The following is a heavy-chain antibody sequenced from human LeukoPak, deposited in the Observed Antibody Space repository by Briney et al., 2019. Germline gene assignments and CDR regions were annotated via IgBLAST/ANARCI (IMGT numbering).Heavy chain of an antibody. Sequence: GGSQRLSCAASGFTFSSYAMSWVRQAPGKGLEWVSAISGSGDNTYYADSVKGRFTISRDNSKNTLYLQMNSLRAEDTAVYYCAAQWLILGAFDIWGQGTMVTVSS. CDR3: AAQWLILGAFDI. CDR2: ISGSGDNT. V-gene: IGHV3-23*01. D-gene: IGHD6-19*01. CDR1: GFTFSSYA. J-gene: IGHJ3*02.